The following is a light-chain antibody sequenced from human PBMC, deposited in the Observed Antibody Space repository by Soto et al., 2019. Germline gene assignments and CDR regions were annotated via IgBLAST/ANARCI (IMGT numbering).Light chain of an antibody. CDR2: AAS. CDR1: QGISSY. Sequence: AIRMTQSPSSFSASTGDRVTITCRASQGISSYLAWYQQKPGKATKLLIYAASTLQSGVPSRFSGSGSGTDFTLTLRCLQSEEFSTYYCQQYYSYTLTFGGATKVEIK. J-gene: IGKJ4*01. V-gene: IGKV1-8*01. CDR3: QQYYSYTLT.